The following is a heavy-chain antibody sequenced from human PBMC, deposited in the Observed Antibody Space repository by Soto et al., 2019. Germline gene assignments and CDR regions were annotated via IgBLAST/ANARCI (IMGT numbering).Heavy chain of an antibody. J-gene: IGHJ4*02. CDR2: IIPLSGTT. CDR1: GGTFSGYA. D-gene: IGHD3-3*01. V-gene: IGHV1-69*01. Sequence: QVQLVQSGAEVKKPGSSVKVSCKASGGTFSGYAINWVRQAPGQGLEWLGGIIPLSGTTNYAQKVQGRVTITADESTSTAYMELSSLTSEDTAVYYCARGAELIFGVVMAVDYWGQGTLVTVSS. CDR3: ARGAELIFGVVMAVDY.